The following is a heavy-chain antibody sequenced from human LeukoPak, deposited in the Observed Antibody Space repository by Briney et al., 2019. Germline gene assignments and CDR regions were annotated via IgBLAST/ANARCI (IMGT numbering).Heavy chain of an antibody. CDR1: GFTFSNSA. CDR2: IIVGNGRT. J-gene: IGHJ4*02. CDR3: AAELYSGSYGRCCSFAF. V-gene: IGHV1-58*02. D-gene: IGHD1-26*01. Sequence: GASVKVSCKASGFTFSNSAMQWVRQARGQRLEWIGWIIVGNGRTHYAQNFQERVTISTDMSTNTAYMELSSLRSEDTAVYYCAAELYSGSYGRCCSFAFWGQGTQVTVSS.